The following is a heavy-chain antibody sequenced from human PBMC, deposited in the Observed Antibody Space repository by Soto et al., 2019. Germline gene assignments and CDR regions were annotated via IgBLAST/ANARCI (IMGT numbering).Heavy chain of an antibody. CDR2: INHSGST. V-gene: IGHV4-34*01. D-gene: IGHD3-22*01. CDR3: ARLGAYYQSLDP. Sequence: SETLSLTCAVYGGSFSGYYWSWIRQPPGKGLEWIGEINHSGSTNYNPSLNSRVAISIDTSKNQFSLTLRSVTAADTAVYYCARLGAYYQSLDPWGQGILVTVSS. J-gene: IGHJ5*02. CDR1: GGSFSGYY.